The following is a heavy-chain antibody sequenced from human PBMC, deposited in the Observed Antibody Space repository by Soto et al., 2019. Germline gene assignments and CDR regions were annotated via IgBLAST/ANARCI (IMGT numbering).Heavy chain of an antibody. D-gene: IGHD3-10*01. CDR3: ARGRRGELLYRYYYYYYGMDV. Sequence: SETLSLTCAVYGGSFSGYYWSWIRQPPGKGLEWSGEINHSGSTNYNPSLKSRVTISVDTSKNQFSLKLSSVTAADTAVYYCARGRRGELLYRYYYYYYGMDVGGKGTTVTVPS. J-gene: IGHJ6*04. CDR2: INHSGST. CDR1: GGSFSGYY. V-gene: IGHV4-34*01.